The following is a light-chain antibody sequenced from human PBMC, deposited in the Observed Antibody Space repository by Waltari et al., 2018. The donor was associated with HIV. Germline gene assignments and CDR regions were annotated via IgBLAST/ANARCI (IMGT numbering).Light chain of an antibody. V-gene: IGKV1-17*01. Sequence: DIQMTQSQSSLSASIGDTVTITCRASQGIGIDLGWYQQRPGKAPNRLVYAASGLQTGVPPRFSGSGSGTDFTLTISSLQPEDFATYYCLQHNSYPYTVGQGTKLEIK. J-gene: IGKJ2*01. CDR1: QGIGID. CDR2: AAS. CDR3: LQHNSYPYT.